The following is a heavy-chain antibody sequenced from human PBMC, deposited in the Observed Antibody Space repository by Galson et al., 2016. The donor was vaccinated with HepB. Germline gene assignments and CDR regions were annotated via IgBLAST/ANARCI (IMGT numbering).Heavy chain of an antibody. Sequence: SLRLSCAASGFTFSSYGMHWVRQAPGKGLEWMAVIWYDGINKYYGDSVQGRFTIPRDNSRNTLYLQMNSMRAEDTAVYYCARDLGGSSCLDYWGQGTLVTVSS. J-gene: IGHJ4*02. D-gene: IGHD6-6*01. CDR2: IWYDGINK. V-gene: IGHV3-33*01. CDR3: ARDLGGSSCLDY. CDR1: GFTFSSYG.